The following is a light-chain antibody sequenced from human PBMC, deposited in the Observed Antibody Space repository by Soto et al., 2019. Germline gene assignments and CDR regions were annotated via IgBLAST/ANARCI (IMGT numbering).Light chain of an antibody. Sequence: QSALTQPPSAPGSPGQSVTISCAGTSSDVGGYDYVSWYQQHPGKAPKLIIYEVNKRPSGVPDRFSGSKSANTASLTVSGLQAEDEADYYCSSYAGSNNLRMFGGGTKVTVL. CDR1: SSDVGGYDY. J-gene: IGLJ3*02. CDR3: SSYAGSNNLRM. CDR2: EVN. V-gene: IGLV2-8*01.